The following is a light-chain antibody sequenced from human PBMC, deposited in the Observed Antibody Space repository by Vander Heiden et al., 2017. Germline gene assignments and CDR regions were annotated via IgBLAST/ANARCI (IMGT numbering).Light chain of an antibody. CDR1: SSNIGYNH. J-gene: IGLJ2*01. CDR2: DNN. V-gene: IGLV1-51*01. Sequence: QSVLTPPPSVSAAPGQKVTISCSGRSSNIGYNHVSWYQQLPGTAPKLLIYDNNKRPSGIPDRFSGSKSGTSATLGITGLQTGDEAIYFCATWDNTLVAVLFGGGTKLTVL. CDR3: ATWDNTLVAVL.